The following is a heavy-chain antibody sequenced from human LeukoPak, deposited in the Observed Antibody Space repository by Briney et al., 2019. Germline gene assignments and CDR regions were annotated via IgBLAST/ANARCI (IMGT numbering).Heavy chain of an antibody. D-gene: IGHD3-9*01. CDR3: VRATYDIGFDP. V-gene: IGHV4-30-2*01. CDR2: IYHSGST. Sequence: SQTLSLTCTVSGGSISSGGYYWSWIRQPPGKGLEWIGYIYHSGSTYYNPSLKSRVTISVDRSKNQFSLKLSSVTAADTAVYYCVRATYDIGFDPWGQGTLVTVSS. J-gene: IGHJ5*02. CDR1: GGSISSGGYY.